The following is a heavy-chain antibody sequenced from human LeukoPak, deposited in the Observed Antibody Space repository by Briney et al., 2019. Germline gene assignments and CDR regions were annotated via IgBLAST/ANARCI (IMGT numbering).Heavy chain of an antibody. D-gene: IGHD4-23*01. CDR3: AREDSGNSDDSLDI. CDR2: IYFDGST. Sequence: SETLSLTCTISGGSIDTYNYYWGWIRQPPGKGLEWIGSIYFDGSTYYNPSLKSRVTISLHTSNNQFSLKLRSVATADTAVYYCAREDSGNSDDSLDIWGQGTMVTVSS. J-gene: IGHJ3*02. V-gene: IGHV4-39*07. CDR1: GGSIDTYNYY.